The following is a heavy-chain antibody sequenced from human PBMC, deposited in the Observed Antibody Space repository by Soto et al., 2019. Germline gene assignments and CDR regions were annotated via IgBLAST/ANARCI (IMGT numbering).Heavy chain of an antibody. Sequence: QVQLQESGPGLVKPSQTLSLTCTVSGGSISSGGYYWSWIRQHPGKGLELIGYIYYSGSTYYNPSLKSRVTISVDTSKNQFSLKLSSVTAADTAVYYCAREGITMVREGYNWFDPWGQGTLVTVSS. J-gene: IGHJ5*02. D-gene: IGHD3-10*01. CDR3: AREGITMVREGYNWFDP. CDR2: IYYSGST. CDR1: GGSISSGGYY. V-gene: IGHV4-31*03.